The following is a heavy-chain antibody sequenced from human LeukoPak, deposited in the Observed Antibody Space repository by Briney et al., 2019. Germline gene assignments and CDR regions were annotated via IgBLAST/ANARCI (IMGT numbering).Heavy chain of an antibody. Sequence: PSETLSLTCTVSGGSISSYYWSWIRQPPGKGLEWIGEINHSGSTNYNPSLKSRVTISVDTSKNQFSLKLSSVTAADTAVYYCSLSSGSAFDIWGQGTMVTVSS. D-gene: IGHD3-22*01. J-gene: IGHJ3*02. CDR1: GGSISSYY. CDR2: INHSGST. CDR3: SLSSGSAFDI. V-gene: IGHV4-34*01.